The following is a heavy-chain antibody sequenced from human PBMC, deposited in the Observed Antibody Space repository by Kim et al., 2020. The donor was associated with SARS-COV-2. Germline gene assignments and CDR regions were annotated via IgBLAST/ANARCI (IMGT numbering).Heavy chain of an antibody. CDR1: GGTFSSYA. J-gene: IGHJ6*02. V-gene: IGHV1-69*13. Sequence: SVKVSCKASGGTFSSYAISWVRQAPGQGLEWMGGIIPIFGTANYAQKFQGRVTITADESTSTAYMELSSLRSEDTAVYYCARGTPTVTTVSVDYYGMDVWGQGTTVTVSS. D-gene: IGHD4-17*01. CDR3: ARGTPTVTTVSVDYYGMDV. CDR2: IIPIFGTA.